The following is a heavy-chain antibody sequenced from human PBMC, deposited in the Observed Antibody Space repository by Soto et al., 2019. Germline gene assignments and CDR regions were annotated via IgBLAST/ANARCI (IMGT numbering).Heavy chain of an antibody. CDR2: ISTHNGNT. D-gene: IGHD4-17*01. CDR1: GYTFTHYG. J-gene: IGHJ4*02. V-gene: IGHV1-18*01. Sequence: VQLVQYGAEVKKSGASMKVSGKASGYTFTHYGISWVRQAAEQGLEWMGWISTHNGNTNYAQKVQGRVTMTSDTSTNTAYMDLRSLSSDDTAVYYCAIDLHDYGDSHFEYWGQGTLVPVSS. CDR3: AIDLHDYGDSHFEY.